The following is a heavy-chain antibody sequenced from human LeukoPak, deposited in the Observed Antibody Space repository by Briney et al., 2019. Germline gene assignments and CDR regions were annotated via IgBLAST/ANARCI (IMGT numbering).Heavy chain of an antibody. CDR2: ISSSGSTI. CDR3: ASTGFGELSAYYYYYMDV. D-gene: IGHD3-10*01. CDR1: GFTFSSYE. V-gene: IGHV3-48*03. Sequence: GGSLRLSCAASGFTFSSYEMNWVRQAPGKGLEWVSYISSSGSTIYYADSVKGRFTISRDNAKNSLYLQMNSLRAEDTAVYYCASTGFGELSAYYYYYMDVWGKGTTVTISS. J-gene: IGHJ6*03.